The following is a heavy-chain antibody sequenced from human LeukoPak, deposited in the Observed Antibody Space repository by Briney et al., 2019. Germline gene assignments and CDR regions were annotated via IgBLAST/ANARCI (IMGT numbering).Heavy chain of an antibody. CDR1: GFIVSTNY. V-gene: IGHV3-53*01. D-gene: IGHD1-14*01. J-gene: IGHJ4*02. CDR2: IYSGGGT. Sequence: GGSLRLSCAASGFIVSTNYMSWVRQAPGKGLEWVSVIYSGGGTYYADSVKGRFTISRDNSKNTLYPQMNSLRAEDTAVYYCTRPVYAGYFDYWGQGTLVTVSS. CDR3: TRPVYAGYFDY.